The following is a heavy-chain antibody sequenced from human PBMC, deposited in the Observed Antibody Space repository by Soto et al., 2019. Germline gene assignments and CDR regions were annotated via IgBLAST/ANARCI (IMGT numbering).Heavy chain of an antibody. J-gene: IGHJ4*02. D-gene: IGHD4-17*01. CDR2: IIPIFGTA. V-gene: IGHV1-69*01. CDR1: GGTFSSYA. CDR3: ARDLDDYGDYFFDY. Sequence: QVQLVQSGAEVKKPGSSVKVSCKASGGTFSSYAISWVRQAPGQGLEWMGGIIPIFGTANYAQKFQGRVTITADESKSTAYMERSSLRSEDTAVYYCARDLDDYGDYFFDYWGQGTLVTVSS.